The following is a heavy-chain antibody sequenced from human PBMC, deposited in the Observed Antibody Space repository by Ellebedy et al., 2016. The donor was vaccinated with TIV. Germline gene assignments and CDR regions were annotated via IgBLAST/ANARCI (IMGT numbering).Heavy chain of an antibody. CDR3: ARGTSTPAGAFYYGMDV. Sequence: PGGSLRLSCAASGVTVSSNYMSWVRQAPGKGLEWVSVIYSGGSTYYADSVKGRFTISSDNSKNTLYLQMNSLRAEDTAVYYCARGTSTPAGAFYYGMDVWGQGTTVTVSS. D-gene: IGHD2-15*01. J-gene: IGHJ6*02. CDR2: IYSGGST. V-gene: IGHV3-66*01. CDR1: GVTVSSNY.